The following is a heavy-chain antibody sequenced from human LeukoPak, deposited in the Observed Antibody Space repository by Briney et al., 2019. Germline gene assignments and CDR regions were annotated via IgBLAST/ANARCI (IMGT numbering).Heavy chain of an antibody. D-gene: IGHD3-9*01. V-gene: IGHV1-2*02. Sequence: GASVKVSCKASGYTFTGYYMHWVRQAPGQGLEWMGWINPNSGGTNYAQKFQGRVTMTRDTSISTAYMELSSLRSEDTAVYYCATADPRLYTIRYFDYWGQGTLVTVSS. J-gene: IGHJ4*02. CDR1: GYTFTGYY. CDR3: ATADPRLYTIRYFDY. CDR2: INPNSGGT.